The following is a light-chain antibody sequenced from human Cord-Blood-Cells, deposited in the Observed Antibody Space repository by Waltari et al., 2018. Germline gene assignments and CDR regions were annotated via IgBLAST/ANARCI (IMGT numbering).Light chain of an antibody. CDR3: CSYAGSSTFV. J-gene: IGLJ1*01. Sequence: QSALTPPASVSGSPGQPITISCPGTSSDVGSYNLVSWYQQHPGKAPKLMIYEVSKRPAGVSNRFSGSKSGNTASLTISGLQAEDEADYYCCSYAGSSTFVFGTGTKVTVL. V-gene: IGLV2-23*02. CDR1: SSDVGSYNL. CDR2: EVS.